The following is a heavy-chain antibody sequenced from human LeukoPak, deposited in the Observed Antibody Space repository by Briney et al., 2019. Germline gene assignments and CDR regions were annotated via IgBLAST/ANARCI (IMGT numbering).Heavy chain of an antibody. J-gene: IGHJ4*02. Sequence: QPGGSLRLSCAASGFTFSSYWMSWVRQAPGKGLEWVANIKQDGSEKYYVDSVKGRFTISRDNAKNSLYLQMNSLRAEDTAVYYCARDGGRSSSWYVSLDYWGQGTLVTVSS. CDR2: IKQDGSEK. V-gene: IGHV3-7*01. D-gene: IGHD6-13*01. CDR3: ARDGGRSSSWYVSLDY. CDR1: GFTFSSYW.